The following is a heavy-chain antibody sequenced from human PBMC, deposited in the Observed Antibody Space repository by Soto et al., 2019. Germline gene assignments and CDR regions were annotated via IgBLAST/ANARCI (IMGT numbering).Heavy chain of an antibody. CDR3: AKVQWETPRSDY. V-gene: IGHV3-23*01. Sequence: EVQLLESGGGLVQPGGSLRLSCAASRFTFSSYAMSWVRQAPGKGLEWVSAISGSGGSTYYADSVKGRFTISRDNSKNTLYLQMNSLRAEDTAVYYCAKVQWETPRSDYWGQGTLVTVSS. D-gene: IGHD1-26*01. CDR2: ISGSGGST. J-gene: IGHJ4*02. CDR1: RFTFSSYA.